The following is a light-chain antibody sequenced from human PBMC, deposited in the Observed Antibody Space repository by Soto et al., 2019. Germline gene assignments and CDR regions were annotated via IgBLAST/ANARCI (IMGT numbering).Light chain of an antibody. CDR1: SSDMGNYA. Sequence: QSVLTQPPSVSAAPGQKVTISCSGSSSDMGNYAVSWYQQLPGTAPKLLIYGNSNRPSGVPDRFSGSKSGTSASLAITGLQAEDEADYYCQSYDSSLSGWVFGGGTKLTVL. J-gene: IGLJ3*02. CDR2: GNS. V-gene: IGLV1-40*01. CDR3: QSYDSSLSGWV.